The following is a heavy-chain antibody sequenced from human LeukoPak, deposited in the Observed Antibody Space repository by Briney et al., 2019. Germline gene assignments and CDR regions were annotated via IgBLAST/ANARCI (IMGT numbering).Heavy chain of an antibody. V-gene: IGHV4-30-4*07. Sequence: SETLSLTCVVSPDSISSGGYSWSWIRQPPGKGLEWIGYIDYSGNTYYNPSLKSRVIISEDMSKNQFFLKLSSVTAADTAVYYCARDYKVLKGFVPREVGATGGWFDPWGQGTLVTVSS. D-gene: IGHD1-26*01. CDR3: ARDYKVLKGFVPREVGATGGWFDP. CDR1: PDSISSGGYS. J-gene: IGHJ5*02. CDR2: IDYSGNT.